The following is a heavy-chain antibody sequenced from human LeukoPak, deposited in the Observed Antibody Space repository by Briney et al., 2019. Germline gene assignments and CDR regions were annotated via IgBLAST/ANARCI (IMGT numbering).Heavy chain of an antibody. CDR1: GGSFSGYY. J-gene: IGHJ4*02. CDR2: INHSGST. CDR3: ARVGLTGYRRFDH. D-gene: IGHD3-9*01. Sequence: SETLSLTSAVYGGSFSGYYWSWIRQPPGKGLEWIGEINHSGSTNYNPSLKSRVTISVDTSKNQFSLKLSSVTAADTAVYYCARVGLTGYRRFDHWGQGTLVTVSS. V-gene: IGHV4-34*01.